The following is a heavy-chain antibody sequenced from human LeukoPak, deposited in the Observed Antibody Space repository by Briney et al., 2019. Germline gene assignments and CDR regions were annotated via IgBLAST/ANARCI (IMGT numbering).Heavy chain of an antibody. CDR2: ISSSSSYI. V-gene: IGHV3-21*04. CDR1: GFTFSSYT. J-gene: IGHJ5*02. D-gene: IGHD6-19*01. CDR3: AKDASSGWPNWFDP. Sequence: GGSLRLSCAASGFTFSSYTMNWVRQAPGKGLEWVSSISSSSSYIYFADSVKGRFTISRDNSKNTLYLQMNSLRAEDTAVYYCAKDASSGWPNWFDPWGQGTLVTVSS.